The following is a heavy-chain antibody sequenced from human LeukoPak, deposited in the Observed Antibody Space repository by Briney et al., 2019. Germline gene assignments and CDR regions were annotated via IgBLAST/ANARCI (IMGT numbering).Heavy chain of an antibody. D-gene: IGHD3-22*01. CDR3: ARDQVRDYYDSSGSSGH. CDR2: INWNGGST. J-gene: IGHJ4*02. CDR1: GFTFDDYG. V-gene: IGHV3-20*04. Sequence: GGSLRLSCAASGFTFDDYGISWVRQAPGKGLEWVSGINWNGGSTGYADSVKGRFTISRDNAKNSLYLQMNSLRAEDTALYYCARDQVRDYYDSSGSSGHWGQGTLVTVSS.